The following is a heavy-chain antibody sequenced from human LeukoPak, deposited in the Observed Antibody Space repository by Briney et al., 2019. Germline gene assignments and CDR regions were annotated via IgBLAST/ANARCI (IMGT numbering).Heavy chain of an antibody. D-gene: IGHD3-10*01. V-gene: IGHV3-30*02. J-gene: IGHJ4*02. CDR3: AKLHGSGSYCPTGSFDY. CDR2: IRYDGSNK. CDR1: GFTFSSYA. Sequence: GGSLRPSCAASGFTFSSYAMHWVRQAPGKGLEWVAFIRYDGSNKYYADSVKGRFTISRDNSKNTLYLQMNSLRAEDTAVYYCAKLHGSGSYCPTGSFDYWGQGTLVTVSS.